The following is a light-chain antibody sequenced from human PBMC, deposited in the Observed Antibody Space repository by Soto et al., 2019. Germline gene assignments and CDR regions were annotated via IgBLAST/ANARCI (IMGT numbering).Light chain of an antibody. Sequence: QSVLTQPASVSGSPGQSITISCAGTSGDIGAYNFVSWYQQHPGKAPKLMIYEVSNRPSGASTRFSASKSGNTASLTISGLQAEDEADYYCSSYTTSSTSYVFGTGTKVT. CDR3: SSYTTSSTSYV. CDR2: EVS. CDR1: SGDIGAYNF. J-gene: IGLJ1*01. V-gene: IGLV2-14*01.